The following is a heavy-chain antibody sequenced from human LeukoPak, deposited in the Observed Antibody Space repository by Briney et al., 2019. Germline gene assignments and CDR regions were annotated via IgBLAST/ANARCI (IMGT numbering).Heavy chain of an antibody. D-gene: IGHD3-10*01. J-gene: IGHJ4*02. CDR3: ARNRGGAPYNFDY. CDR2: IYYSGNT. V-gene: IGHV4-59*01. CDR1: GGSISNYY. Sequence: SETLSLTCTVSGGSISNYYWSWIRQPPGKGLEWIGYIYYSGNTNYNPSLKSRVTISVDTSKNQFSLKLNSVTATDTAVYYCARNRGGAPYNFDYWGQGTLVTVSS.